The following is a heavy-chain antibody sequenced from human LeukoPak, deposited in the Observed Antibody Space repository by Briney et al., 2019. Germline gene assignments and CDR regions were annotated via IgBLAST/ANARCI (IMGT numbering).Heavy chain of an antibody. V-gene: IGHV1-69*06. CDR1: GGTFSSYA. D-gene: IGHD2-2*01. J-gene: IGHJ6*04. CDR2: IIPIFGTA. Sequence: SVKVSCKASGGTFSSYAISWVRQAPGQGLEWMGGIIPIFGTANYAQKFQGRVTITADKSMSTAYMELSSLRSEDTAVYYCASQYPYILDGMDVWGKGTTVTVSS. CDR3: ASQYPYILDGMDV.